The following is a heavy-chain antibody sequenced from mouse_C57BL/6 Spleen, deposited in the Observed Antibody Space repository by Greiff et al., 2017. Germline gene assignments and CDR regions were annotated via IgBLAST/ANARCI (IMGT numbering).Heavy chain of an antibody. Sequence: EVQLQQSGPELVKPGASVKIPCKASGYTFTDYNMDWVKQSHGKSLEWIGDINPNNGGTIYNQKFKGKATLTVDKSSSTAYMELRSLTSEDTAVYYCARSDSNYVGYAMDYWGQGTSVTVSS. CDR3: ARSDSNYVGYAMDY. J-gene: IGHJ4*01. CDR2: INPNNGGT. CDR1: GYTFTDYN. D-gene: IGHD2-5*01. V-gene: IGHV1-18*01.